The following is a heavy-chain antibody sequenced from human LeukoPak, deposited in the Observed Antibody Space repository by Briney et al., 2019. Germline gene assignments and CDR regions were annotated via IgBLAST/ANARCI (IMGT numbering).Heavy chain of an antibody. D-gene: IGHD3-22*01. CDR2: ISYDGSNK. J-gene: IGHJ4*02. CDR1: GFTFSSYG. CDR3: AKDPLGSGYGRYFDY. V-gene: IGHV3-30*18. Sequence: GRSLRLSCAASGFTFSSYGMHWVRQAPGKGLEWVAVISYDGSNKYYADSVKGRFTISRDNSKNTLYLQMNSLRAEDTAVYYCAKDPLGSGYGRYFDYRGQGTLVTVSS.